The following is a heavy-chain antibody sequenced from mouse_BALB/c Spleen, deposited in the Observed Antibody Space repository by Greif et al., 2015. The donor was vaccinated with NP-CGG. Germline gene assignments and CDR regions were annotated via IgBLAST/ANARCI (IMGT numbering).Heavy chain of an antibody. V-gene: IGHV6-6*02. CDR2: IRLKSNNYAT. CDR1: GFTFSNYW. Sequence: EVKVVESGGGLVQPGGSMKLSCVASGFTFSNYWMNWVRQSPEKGLEWVAEIRLKSNNYATHYAESVKGRFTISRDDSKSSVYLQMNNLRAEDTGIYYCTTRFAYWGQGTLVTVSA. CDR3: TTRFAY. J-gene: IGHJ3*01.